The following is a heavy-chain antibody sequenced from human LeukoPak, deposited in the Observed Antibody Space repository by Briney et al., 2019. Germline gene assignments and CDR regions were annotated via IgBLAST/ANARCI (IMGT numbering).Heavy chain of an antibody. V-gene: IGHV3-74*01. CDR1: GFTFNSYS. J-gene: IGHJ4*02. Sequence: GGSLRLSCAASGFTFNSYSMNWVRQAPGKGLVWVSHINNDGSSTTYADSVKGRFTISRDNAKNTLYLQMNSLRAEDTAVYYCARERSGWLFDYWGQGTLVTVSS. D-gene: IGHD6-19*01. CDR3: ARERSGWLFDY. CDR2: INNDGSST.